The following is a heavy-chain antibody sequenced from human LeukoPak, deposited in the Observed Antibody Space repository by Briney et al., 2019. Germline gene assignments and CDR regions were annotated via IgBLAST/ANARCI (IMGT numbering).Heavy chain of an antibody. CDR3: ARYGYCSGGSCYYYYYGMDV. J-gene: IGHJ6*02. V-gene: IGHV3-53*01. CDR1: GFTVSSNY. CDR2: IYSGGST. D-gene: IGHD2-15*01. Sequence: PGGSLRLSCAASGFTVSSNYMSWVRQAPGKGLEWVSVIYSGGSTYYADSVKGRFTISRDNSKNTLYLQMNSLRAKDTAVYYCARYGYCSGGSCYYYYYGMDVWGQGTTVTVSS.